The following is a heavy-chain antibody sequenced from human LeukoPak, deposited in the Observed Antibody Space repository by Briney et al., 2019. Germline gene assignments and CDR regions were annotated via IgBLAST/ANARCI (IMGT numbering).Heavy chain of an antibody. D-gene: IGHD6-13*01. CDR3: AKDRYSGLNTIDY. Sequence: SVKVSCKASGGTFSSYAISWVRQAPGQGLEWMGGIIPIFGTANYAQKFQGRVTITADESTSTAYMELNSLRAEDTAVYYCAKDRYSGLNTIDYWGQGTLVTVSS. V-gene: IGHV1-69*13. CDR2: IIPIFGTA. CDR1: GGTFSSYA. J-gene: IGHJ4*02.